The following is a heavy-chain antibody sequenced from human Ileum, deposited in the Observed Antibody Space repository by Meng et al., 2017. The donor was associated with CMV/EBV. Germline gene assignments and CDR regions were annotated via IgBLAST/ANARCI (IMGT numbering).Heavy chain of an antibody. CDR1: GFIFSTHV. CDR2: ISYDGSNK. J-gene: IGHJ4*02. CDR3: ARGSGSSGWYYFDY. Sequence: GESLKISCAASGFIFSTHVMHWVRQAPGRGLEWVAVISYDGSNKYYADSVKGRFTISRDNSKNTLYLQMNSLRAEDTAVYYCARGSGSSGWYYFDYWGQGTRVTVSS. D-gene: IGHD6-19*01. V-gene: IGHV3-30*19.